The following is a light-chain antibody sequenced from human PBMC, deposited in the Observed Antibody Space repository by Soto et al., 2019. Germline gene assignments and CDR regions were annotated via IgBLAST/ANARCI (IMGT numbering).Light chain of an antibody. CDR3: QQRFHWPRT. Sequence: EVVLTQSPATLSLSPGERATLSCRASQSVSNYLAWYQQKPGQAPRLLICDASKRATGVPARFSGSGSGTDFTLTISRLEPEDFAVYYCQQRFHWPRTFGQGTKMEIK. J-gene: IGKJ1*01. CDR2: DAS. CDR1: QSVSNY. V-gene: IGKV3-11*01.